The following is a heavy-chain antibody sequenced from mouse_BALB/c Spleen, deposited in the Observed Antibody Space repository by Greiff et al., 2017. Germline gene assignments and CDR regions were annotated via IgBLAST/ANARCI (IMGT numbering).Heavy chain of an antibody. J-gene: IGHJ4*01. CDR2: INPSNGRT. V-gene: IGHV1S81*02. CDR1: GYTFTSYW. CDR3: ERKDPYDYGAMDY. D-gene: IGHD2-4*01. Sequence: QVQLQQPGAELVKPGASVKLSCKASGYTFTSYWMHWVKQRPGQGLEWIGEINPSNGRTNYNEKFKSKATLTVDKSSSTAYMQLSSLTSEDSAVYYSERKDPYDYGAMDYWGQGTSVTVSS.